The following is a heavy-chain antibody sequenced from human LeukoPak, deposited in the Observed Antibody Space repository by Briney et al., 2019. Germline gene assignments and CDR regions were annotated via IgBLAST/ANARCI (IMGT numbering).Heavy chain of an antibody. CDR1: GYTFTSYG. D-gene: IGHD4-17*01. Sequence: ASVKVSCKASGYTFTSYGIGWVRQAPGQGLEWMGWISAYNGNTNYAQKLRGRVTMTTDTSTSTAYMELRSLRSDDTAVYYCARSGRDYGDYDYWGQGTLVTVSS. CDR3: ARSGRDYGDYDY. J-gene: IGHJ4*02. CDR2: ISAYNGNT. V-gene: IGHV1-18*01.